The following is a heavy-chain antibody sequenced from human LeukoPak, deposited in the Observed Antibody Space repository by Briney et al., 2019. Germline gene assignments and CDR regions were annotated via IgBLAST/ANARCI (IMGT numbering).Heavy chain of an antibody. V-gene: IGHV1-69*01. CDR2: IIPIFGTA. CDR1: GGTFSSYA. CDR3: ARVFTMVRGAFDP. Sequence: SVKVSCKASGGTFSSYAISWVRQAPGQGLEWMGGIIPIFGTANYAQKFQGRVTITADESTRTDYMELSSLRSEDTAVYYCARVFTMVRGAFDPWGQGTLVTVSS. J-gene: IGHJ5*02. D-gene: IGHD3-10*01.